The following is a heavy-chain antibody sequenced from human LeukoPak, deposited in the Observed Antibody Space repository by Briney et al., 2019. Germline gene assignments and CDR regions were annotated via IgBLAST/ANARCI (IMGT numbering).Heavy chain of an antibody. Sequence: ASVKVSCKTSGYTFTGYYMYWVRQAPGQGLEWMGCINPDSGGTNYAQKFQDRVSMTRDTSISTVYVELSRLSSDDTAVYYCAKNGYIGSGSYHHFDNWGQGTLVTVSS. V-gene: IGHV1-2*02. CDR1: GYTFTGYY. CDR3: AKNGYIGSGSYHHFDN. CDR2: INPDSGGT. D-gene: IGHD3-10*01. J-gene: IGHJ4*02.